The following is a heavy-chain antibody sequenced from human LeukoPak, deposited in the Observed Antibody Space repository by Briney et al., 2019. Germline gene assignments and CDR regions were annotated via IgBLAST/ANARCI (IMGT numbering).Heavy chain of an antibody. Sequence: SETLSLTCTVSGGSISSSSYYWGWIRQPPGKGLEWIGSIYYSGGTYYNPSLKSRRVTISVDTSKNQFSLRLNSVTAADTAVYYCARHQWHYYYYMGVWGKGSTVTVSS. D-gene: IGHD6-19*01. CDR3: ARHQWHYYYYMGV. CDR2: IYYSGGT. J-gene: IGHJ6*03. CDR1: GGSISSSSYY. V-gene: IGHV4-39*01.